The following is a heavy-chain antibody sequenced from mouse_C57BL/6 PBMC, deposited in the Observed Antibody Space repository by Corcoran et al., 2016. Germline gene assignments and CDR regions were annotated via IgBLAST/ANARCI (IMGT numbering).Heavy chain of an antibody. J-gene: IGHJ3*01. D-gene: IGHD4-1*01. Sequence: QVQLVETGGGLESPRNPLKLSCVTSGFNFSNYRMHGLCQPPGKRLEWNAVITVKSDKYGANYAESVKGRFSISRDDSKSSVYLEMNRLREEDTATYCCSGDWDGAWFAYWGQGTLVTVSA. CDR3: SGDWDGAWFAY. CDR2: ITVKSDKYGA. CDR1: GFNFSNYR. V-gene: IGHV13-2*01.